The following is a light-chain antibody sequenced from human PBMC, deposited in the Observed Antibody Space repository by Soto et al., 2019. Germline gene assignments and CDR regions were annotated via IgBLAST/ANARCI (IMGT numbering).Light chain of an antibody. Sequence: QLVLTQPPSVSGAPGQRVTISCTGSSSNIGSRYDVHWYQQLPGTAPKLLIYDNSNRPSGVPDRFSGSKSGTSASLAITGLQAEDEADYYCQSYDSSLSAVVFGGGTKLTVL. CDR2: DNS. J-gene: IGLJ2*01. CDR1: SSNIGSRYD. CDR3: QSYDSSLSAVV. V-gene: IGLV1-40*01.